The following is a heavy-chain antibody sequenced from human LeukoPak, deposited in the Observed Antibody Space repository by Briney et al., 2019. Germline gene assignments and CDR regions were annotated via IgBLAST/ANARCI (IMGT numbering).Heavy chain of an antibody. CDR1: GYTFTSYG. Sequence: ASVKVSCKTSGYTFTSYGMSRVRPAPGQGLEWMGWVSTSKGNTIYAQKLQGRVTLTTDTSTSTAYIELRSLRSDDTAVYYCARDKQYAFDIWGQGTMVSVSS. J-gene: IGHJ3*02. D-gene: IGHD6-19*01. CDR3: ARDKQYAFDI. CDR2: VSTSKGNT. V-gene: IGHV1-18*01.